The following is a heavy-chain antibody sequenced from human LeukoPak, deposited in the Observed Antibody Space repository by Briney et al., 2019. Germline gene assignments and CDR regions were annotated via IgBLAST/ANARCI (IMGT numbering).Heavy chain of an antibody. CDR2: IYDTGSP. CDR3: ARDGGRRGWFDP. CDR1: GRSISSYY. J-gene: IGHJ5*02. V-gene: IGHV4-59*01. Sequence: SETLSLTCPLSGRSISSYYWTWLRQPPGKGLEWIGYIYDTGSPNFNPSPKSRVAISLDTYKNQFSLKLSSVTPADTAVYFCARDGGRRGWFDPWGQGTLVTVSS.